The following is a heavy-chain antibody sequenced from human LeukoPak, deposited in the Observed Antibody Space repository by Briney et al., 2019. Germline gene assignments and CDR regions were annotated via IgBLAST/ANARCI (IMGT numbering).Heavy chain of an antibody. J-gene: IGHJ4*02. CDR3: ARSRGYFDWLLSY. D-gene: IGHD3-9*01. V-gene: IGHV3-11*06. CDR2: ISSSSSYT. Sequence: PGGSLRLSCAASGFTFSDYYMSWIRQAPGKGLEWVSYISSSSSYTNYADSVKGRFTISRDNAKNSLYLQMNSLRAEDTAVYYCARSRGYFDWLLSYWGQGTLVTVSP. CDR1: GFTFSDYY.